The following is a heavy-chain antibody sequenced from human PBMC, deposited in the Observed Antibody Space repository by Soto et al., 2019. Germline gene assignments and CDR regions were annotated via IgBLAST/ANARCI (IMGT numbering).Heavy chain of an antibody. CDR2: ISAYNGNT. J-gene: IGHJ3*02. Sequence: RASVKVSCKASGYTFTSYGISWVRQAPGQGLEWMGWISAYNGNTNYAQKLQGRVTMTTDTSTSTAYMELRSLRSDDTAVYYCARDDGGYCSGGSCYDGFDAFDIWGQGTMVTVS. D-gene: IGHD2-15*01. V-gene: IGHV1-18*01. CDR3: ARDDGGYCSGGSCYDGFDAFDI. CDR1: GYTFTSYG.